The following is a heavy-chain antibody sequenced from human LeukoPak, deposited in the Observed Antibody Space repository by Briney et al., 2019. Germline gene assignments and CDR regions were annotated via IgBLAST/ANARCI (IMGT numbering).Heavy chain of an antibody. CDR3: ARDPSGERWLQFNY. CDR2: IWYDGSNK. J-gene: IGHJ4*02. CDR1: GFTFSSYG. Sequence: GGSLRLSCAASGFTFSSYGMHWVRQAPGKGLEWVAVIWYDGSNKYYADSVKGRFTISRDNAKNSLYLQMNSLRAEDTAVHYCARDPSGERWLQFNYWGQGTLVTVSS. V-gene: IGHV3-33*01. D-gene: IGHD5-24*01.